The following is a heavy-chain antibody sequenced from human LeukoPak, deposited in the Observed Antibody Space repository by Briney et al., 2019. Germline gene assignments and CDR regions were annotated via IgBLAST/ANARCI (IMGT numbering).Heavy chain of an antibody. D-gene: IGHD1-7*01. Sequence: ASVTVSCKASGYTFTGYYMQWVRQAPGQGREWMGWINLNGGGTNYAQKFQGRVAMTRDTSIGTAYMELSRLTSDDTAVYYCARDPPELTPLDYWGQGTLVTVSS. CDR3: ARDPPELTPLDY. J-gene: IGHJ4*02. CDR1: GYTFTGYY. V-gene: IGHV1-2*02. CDR2: INLNGGGT.